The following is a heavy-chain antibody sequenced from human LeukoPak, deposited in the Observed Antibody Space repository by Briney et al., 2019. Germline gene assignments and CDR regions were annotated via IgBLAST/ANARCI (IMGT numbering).Heavy chain of an antibody. D-gene: IGHD6-19*01. CDR3: ARGLQWLSAFDI. J-gene: IGHJ3*02. Sequence: SETLSLTCTVSGGSISSSSYYWGWIRQPPGKGLEWIGEINHSGSTNYNPSLKSRVTISVDTSKNQFSLKLSSVTAAGTAVYYCARGLQWLSAFDIWGQGTMVTVSS. CDR1: GGSISSSSYY. CDR2: INHSGST. V-gene: IGHV4-39*07.